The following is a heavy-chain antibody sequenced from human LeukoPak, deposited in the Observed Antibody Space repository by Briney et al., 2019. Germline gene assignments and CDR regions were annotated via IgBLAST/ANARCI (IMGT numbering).Heavy chain of an antibody. Sequence: GGSLRLSCAASGFTVSSNYMSWVRQAPGKGLQWVSVFYGDGDTYYADAVKGRFTISRDNSKNTINLQMNSLRAEDTAFYYCVRGSRSWFDTFDIWGQGTMVTVSS. D-gene: IGHD6-13*01. J-gene: IGHJ3*02. CDR2: FYGDGDT. CDR3: VRGSRSWFDTFDI. CDR1: GFTVSSNY. V-gene: IGHV3-53*01.